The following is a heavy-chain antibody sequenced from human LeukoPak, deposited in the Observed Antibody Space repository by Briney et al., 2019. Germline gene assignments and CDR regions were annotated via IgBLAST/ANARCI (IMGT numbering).Heavy chain of an antibody. Sequence: ASVTVSCKASGYTFTSYGISGVRQAPGQGLEWMGWISTYNGNTNYAQKLQGRVSITTDTSTSTAYMELRSLRSDDTAVYYCARSSLAVAGSVFDYWGQGTLVTVS. V-gene: IGHV1-18*01. CDR2: ISTYNGNT. D-gene: IGHD6-19*01. CDR1: GYTFTSYG. J-gene: IGHJ4*02. CDR3: ARSSLAVAGSVFDY.